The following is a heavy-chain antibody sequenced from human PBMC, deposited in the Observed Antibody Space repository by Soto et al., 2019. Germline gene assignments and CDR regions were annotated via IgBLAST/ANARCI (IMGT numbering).Heavy chain of an antibody. CDR1: GYIFTNYD. CDR2: ISPYSGNT. J-gene: IGHJ4*02. Sequence: VQLVQSGGEVKKPGASVKVSCKASGYIFTNYDIGWVRQAPGQGLEWMGWISPYSGNTKYTQKVQGRVTMTTDTSTSTAYMELRSLRSDDTAVYYCVRFASSGWYTGGYWGQGTLVTVSS. CDR3: VRFASSGWYTGGY. D-gene: IGHD6-19*01. V-gene: IGHV1-18*01.